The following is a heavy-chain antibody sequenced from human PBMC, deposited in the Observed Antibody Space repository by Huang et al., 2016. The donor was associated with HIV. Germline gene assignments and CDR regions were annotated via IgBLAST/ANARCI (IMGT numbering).Heavy chain of an antibody. V-gene: IGHV3-15*01. J-gene: IGHJ4*02. CDR2: IKSKTDGGTT. D-gene: IGHD3-22*01. Sequence: EVQLVESGGGLVKPGGSLRLSCAASGFTFSKAWMSWVRQGAGKGLEWVGRIKSKTDGGTTDYTAPVKGRFTISRDDSRNTLYLQMNSLKTEDTAVYYCTTHLDYYDSSGYYFGNYWGQGTLVTVSS. CDR1: GFTFSKAW. CDR3: TTHLDYYDSSGYYFGNY.